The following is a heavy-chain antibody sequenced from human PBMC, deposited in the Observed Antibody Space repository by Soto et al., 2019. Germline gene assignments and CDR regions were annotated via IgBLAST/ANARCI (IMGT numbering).Heavy chain of an antibody. J-gene: IGHJ3*02. CDR2: IKSDGSSS. CDR1: GFTFSSYW. V-gene: IGHV3-74*03. Sequence: EMQLVESGGGLVQPGGSLRLSCAASGFTFSSYWMHWVRQAPGKGLMWVSRIKSDGSSSTYAGSVRGRFTISRDNAKNALYRQMNSLSSEDTAVYYCARTTEVGALAFDIWGQGTMVTVSS. D-gene: IGHD1-26*01. CDR3: ARTTEVGALAFDI.